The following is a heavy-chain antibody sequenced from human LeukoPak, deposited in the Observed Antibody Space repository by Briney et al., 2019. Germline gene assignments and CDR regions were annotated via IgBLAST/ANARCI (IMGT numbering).Heavy chain of an antibody. CDR3: ARHIVVQYYFDY. V-gene: IGHV4-4*09. CDR2: IYTSGST. CDR1: GGSISSYY. Sequence: PSETLSLTCTVSGGSISSYYWSWIRQPPGKGLEWIGYIYTSGSTNYNPSPKSRVTISVDTSKNQFSLKLSSVTAADTAVYYCARHIVVQYYFDYWGQGTLVTVSS. J-gene: IGHJ4*02. D-gene: IGHD2-15*01.